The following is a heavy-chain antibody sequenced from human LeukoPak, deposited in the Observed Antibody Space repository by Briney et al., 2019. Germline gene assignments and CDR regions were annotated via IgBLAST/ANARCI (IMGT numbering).Heavy chain of an antibody. CDR1: GGSISSSSYY. J-gene: IGHJ4*02. CDR3: ASAGYSYGVDY. V-gene: IGHV4-39*01. CDR2: IYYSGST. D-gene: IGHD5-18*01. Sequence: PSETLSLTCTVSGGSISSSSYYWGWLRQPPGKGLEWIGSIYYSGSTYYNPSLKSRVTISVDTSKNQFSLKLSSVTAADTAVYYCASAGYSYGVDYWGQGTLVTVSS.